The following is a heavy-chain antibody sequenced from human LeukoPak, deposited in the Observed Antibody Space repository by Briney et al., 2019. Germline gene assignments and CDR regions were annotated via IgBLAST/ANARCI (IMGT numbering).Heavy chain of an antibody. Sequence: ASVKVSCKASGYTFTGYYMHWVRQAPGQGLEWMGWINPNSGGTNYAQKFQGRVTITRDTSISTAYMELSRLRSDDTAVYYCARNMITFGGVIVLSAYWGQGTLVTVSS. V-gene: IGHV1-2*02. CDR3: ARNMITFGGVIVLSAY. J-gene: IGHJ4*02. D-gene: IGHD3-16*02. CDR2: INPNSGGT. CDR1: GYTFTGYY.